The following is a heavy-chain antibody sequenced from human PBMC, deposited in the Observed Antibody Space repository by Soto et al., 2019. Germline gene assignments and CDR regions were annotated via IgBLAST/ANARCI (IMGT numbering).Heavy chain of an antibody. D-gene: IGHD6-13*01. CDR3: ARGRHDSSLCSAGYFQR. CDR1: GYTFTNYA. Sequence: ASVKVSCKASGYTFTNYAINWVRQAPGQGLEWMGWISAYNGNTNYAQKLQGRVTMTTDTSTTTAYLELRSLKSDDTAVYYCARGRHDSSLCSAGYFQRWGQGTLVTVSS. J-gene: IGHJ1*01. V-gene: IGHV1-18*01. CDR2: ISAYNGNT.